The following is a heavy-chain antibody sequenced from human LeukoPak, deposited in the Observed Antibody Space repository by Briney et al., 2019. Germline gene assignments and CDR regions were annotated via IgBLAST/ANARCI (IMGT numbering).Heavy chain of an antibody. Sequence: PSEALSLTCTVSGGSISSYYWNWIRQPPGKGLEWIGYIYYSGSTNYNPSLKSRVTMSVDTSKNQFSLKLSSVTAADTAVYYCARESSTAILGYFDYWGQGILVTVSS. V-gene: IGHV4-59*01. D-gene: IGHD2-21*02. J-gene: IGHJ4*02. CDR3: ARESSTAILGYFDY. CDR2: IYYSGST. CDR1: GGSISSYY.